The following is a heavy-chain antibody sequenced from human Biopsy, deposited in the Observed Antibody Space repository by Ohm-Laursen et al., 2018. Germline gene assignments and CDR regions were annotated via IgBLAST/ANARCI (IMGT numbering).Heavy chain of an antibody. CDR2: IYYSGST. D-gene: IGHD2/OR15-2a*01. Sequence: GTLSLTCTVSGGSISSDYWSWIRQTPGKGLEWIGYIYYSGSTNYNPSLKSRVTISVDTFKNQFSMRLNSVTAADTAVYYCARATNSTGWPYYYFYGMDVWGQGTTVTVSS. CDR3: ARATNSTGWPYYYFYGMDV. V-gene: IGHV4-59*01. J-gene: IGHJ6*02. CDR1: GGSISSDY.